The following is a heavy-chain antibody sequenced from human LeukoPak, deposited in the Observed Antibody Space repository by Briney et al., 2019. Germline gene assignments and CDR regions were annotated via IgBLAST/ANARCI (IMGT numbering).Heavy chain of an antibody. CDR1: EFTFSNYW. Sequence: GGSLRLSCVASEFTFSNYWLHWVRQAPGKGPVWVSRINSDGSNTICADSVKGRFTISRDNAKNTVYLQMNSLRVEDTAIYYCARGGFGHNMDVWGKGTTVTVSS. CDR3: ARGGFGHNMDV. V-gene: IGHV3-74*01. J-gene: IGHJ6*03. D-gene: IGHD3-3*01. CDR2: INSDGSNT.